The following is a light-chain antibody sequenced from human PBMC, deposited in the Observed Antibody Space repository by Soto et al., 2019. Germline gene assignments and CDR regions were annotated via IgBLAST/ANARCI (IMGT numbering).Light chain of an antibody. J-gene: IGKJ4*01. CDR1: QSISSNF. V-gene: IGKV3-20*01. Sequence: EIVLTQSPGTLSLSPGERATFSCRAGQSISSNFLAWYQQKSGQTPRLLIYGASTRASGIPDRFSGSGSGTDFTLTISRLEPEDFAVYYCQQYCDSVHTFGGGTKVEIK. CDR3: QQYCDSVHT. CDR2: GAS.